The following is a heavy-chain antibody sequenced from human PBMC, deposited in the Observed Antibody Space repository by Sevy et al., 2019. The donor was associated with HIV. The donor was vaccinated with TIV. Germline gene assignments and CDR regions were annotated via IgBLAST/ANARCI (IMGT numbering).Heavy chain of an antibody. J-gene: IGHJ4*02. CDR1: GFNFNSHW. CDR3: ARSIAGATSY. CDR2: IKQDGSDK. Sequence: GGSLRLSCTASGFNFNSHWMSWVRQAPGKGLEWVANIKQDGSDKYYVDSVKGRFTISRDNAKNSLYLQMNSLRVEDTAVYYCARSIAGATSYWGQGTLVTVSS. D-gene: IGHD3-16*01. V-gene: IGHV3-7*01.